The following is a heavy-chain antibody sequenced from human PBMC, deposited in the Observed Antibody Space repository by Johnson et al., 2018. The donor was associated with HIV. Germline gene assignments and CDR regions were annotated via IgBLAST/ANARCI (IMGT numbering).Heavy chain of an antibody. CDR3: ARDSSTTDVAFDI. J-gene: IGHJ3*02. V-gene: IGHV3-7*01. Sequence: EQLVESGGGLVQPGGSLRLSCAASGLTFSTYWLSWVRQAPGKGLEWVANIKEDGSGKYYVDSLKGRFTISRDNAKNSLYLQMNSLRGEATAVYYCARDSSTTDVAFDIWGQGTMVTVSS. D-gene: IGHD1-14*01. CDR1: GLTFSTYW. CDR2: IKEDGSGK.